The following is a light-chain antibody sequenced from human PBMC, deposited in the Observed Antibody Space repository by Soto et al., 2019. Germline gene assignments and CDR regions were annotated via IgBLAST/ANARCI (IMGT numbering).Light chain of an antibody. CDR1: SSDVGGYNY. CDR3: SSYTSSSTYV. J-gene: IGLJ1*01. V-gene: IGLV2-14*01. CDR2: DVS. Sequence: QSALTQPASVSGSPGQSITISCTGTSSDVGGYNYVSWYQQHPGKAPKLMIYDVSNRPSGVSNRFCGSKSGNTASLTISGRQAEDEADYSCSSYTSSSTYVFGTGTKLTV.